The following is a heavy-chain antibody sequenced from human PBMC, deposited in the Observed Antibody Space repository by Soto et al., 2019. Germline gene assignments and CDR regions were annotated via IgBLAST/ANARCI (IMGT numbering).Heavy chain of an antibody. CDR3: ARESEDLTSNFDY. CDR1: GFTFTRYS. V-gene: IGHV3-21*06. CDR2: ISSTTNYI. J-gene: IGHJ4*02. Sequence: GGSLRLSCAASGFTFTRYSMNWVRQAPGKGLEWVSSISSTTNYIYYGDSMKGRFTISRDDAKNSLYLEMNSLRAEDTAVYYCARESEDLTSNFDYWGQGTLVTVSS.